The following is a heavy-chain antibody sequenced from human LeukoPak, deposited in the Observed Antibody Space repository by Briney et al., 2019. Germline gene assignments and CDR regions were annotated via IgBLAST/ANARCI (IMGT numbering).Heavy chain of an antibody. CDR1: GGTFSSYA. D-gene: IGHD4-17*01. Sequence: SVKVSCKASGGTFSSYAISLVRQAPGQGLEWMGGIIPIFGTANYAQKFQGRVTITADESTSTAYMELSSLRSEDTAVYYCARDFGTTVTNYYYYYYMDVWGKGTTVTVSS. CDR3: ARDFGTTVTNYYYYYYMDV. J-gene: IGHJ6*03. V-gene: IGHV1-69*13. CDR2: IIPIFGTA.